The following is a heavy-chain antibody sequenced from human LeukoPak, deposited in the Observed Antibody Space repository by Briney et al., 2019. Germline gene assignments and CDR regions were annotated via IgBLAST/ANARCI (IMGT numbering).Heavy chain of an antibody. J-gene: IGHJ3*02. Sequence: GGSLRLSCAASGFTFSSYWMTWVRQAPGKGLEWVAFIRYDGSNKYYADSVKGRFTISRDNSKNTLYLQMNSLRAEDTAVYYCARRQGRRGIVGPTILKGAFDIWGQGTKVTVSS. CDR2: IRYDGSNK. V-gene: IGHV3-33*08. CDR3: ARRQGRRGIVGPTILKGAFDI. D-gene: IGHD1-26*01. CDR1: GFTFSSYW.